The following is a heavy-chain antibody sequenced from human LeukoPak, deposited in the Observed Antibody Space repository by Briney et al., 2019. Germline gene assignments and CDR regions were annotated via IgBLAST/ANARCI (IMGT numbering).Heavy chain of an antibody. V-gene: IGHV1-24*01. J-gene: IGHJ3*02. D-gene: IGHD5-24*01. CDR3: ATDTGDKKDGFDI. CDR1: GFTFSSYA. Sequence: AGSLRLSCAASGFTFSSYAMHWVRQAPGKGLEWMGGFDPEHGEIVYAENFQGRVTLTEDTFTETAYMDLSSLSSEDTAVYYCATDTGDKKDGFDIWGQGTMVTVSS. CDR2: FDPEHGEI.